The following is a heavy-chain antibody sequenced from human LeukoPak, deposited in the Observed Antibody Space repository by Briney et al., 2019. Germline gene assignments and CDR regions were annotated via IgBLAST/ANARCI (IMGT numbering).Heavy chain of an antibody. Sequence: GASVKVSCKASGGTFSSYAISWVRQAPGQGLEWMGGIIPIFGTANYAQKLQGRVTMTTDTSTSTAYMELRSLRSDDTAVYYCARDGIAVAGTIDYWGQGTLVTVSS. CDR1: GGTFSSYA. V-gene: IGHV1-69*05. D-gene: IGHD6-19*01. CDR2: IIPIFGTA. J-gene: IGHJ4*02. CDR3: ARDGIAVAGTIDY.